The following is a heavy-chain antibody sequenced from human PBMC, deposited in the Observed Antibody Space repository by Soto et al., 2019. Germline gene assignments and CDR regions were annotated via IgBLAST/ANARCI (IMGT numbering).Heavy chain of an antibody. CDR3: ERGYCSGGRCYYFDY. J-gene: IGHJ4*02. CDR2: FDPEDGET. D-gene: IGHD2-15*01. Sequence: ASVKVSCKVSGYTLTELSMHWVRQAPGKGLEWMGGFDPEDGETIYAQKFQGRVTMTEDTSTDTAYMELSSLRSEDTAVYYCERGYCSGGRCYYFDYWGQGTLATVYS. V-gene: IGHV1-24*01. CDR1: GYTLTELS.